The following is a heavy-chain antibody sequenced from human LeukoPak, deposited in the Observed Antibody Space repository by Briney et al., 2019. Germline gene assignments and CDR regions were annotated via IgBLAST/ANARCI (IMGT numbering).Heavy chain of an antibody. CDR3: ARDAYCGGDCYAFDI. V-gene: IGHV3-11*01. Sequence: GGSLRLSCAASGFTFSDYYMSWIRQAPGKGLEWVSYISSSGSTIYYADSVKGRFTISRDNAKNSLYLQMNSLRAEDAAVYYCARDAYCGGDCYAFDIWGQGTMVTVSS. D-gene: IGHD2-21*02. J-gene: IGHJ3*02. CDR2: ISSSGSTI. CDR1: GFTFSDYY.